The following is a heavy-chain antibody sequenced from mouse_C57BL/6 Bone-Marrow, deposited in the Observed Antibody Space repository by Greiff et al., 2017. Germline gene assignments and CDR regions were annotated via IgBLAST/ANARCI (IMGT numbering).Heavy chain of an antibody. CDR2: IYPYNGVS. V-gene: IGHV1-31*01. D-gene: IGHD1-1*01. Sequence: VQLQQSGPELVKPGASVKLSCKASGYSFTGYYMHWVKQSHGNILDWIGYIYPYNGVSSYNQKFKGKATLTVDKSSSTAYMELRSLTSEDSAVYYCAAGPITTVVATGYFDYWGQGTTLTVSA. J-gene: IGHJ2*01. CDR1: GYSFTGYY. CDR3: AAGPITTVVATGYFDY.